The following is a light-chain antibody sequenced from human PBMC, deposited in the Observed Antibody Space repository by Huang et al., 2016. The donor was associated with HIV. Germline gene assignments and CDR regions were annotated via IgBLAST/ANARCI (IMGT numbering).Light chain of an antibody. Sequence: IQSTQSPSPLSASVGDRVTITCRASQGISSHLAWYQQKPGNAPRVLIYGASTLQSGVPSRFSGSGSGTHFTLTISSLQPEDFATYFCQQLDSYPRTFGGGTKVDI. CDR2: GAS. V-gene: IGKV1-9*01. CDR1: QGISSH. J-gene: IGKJ4*01. CDR3: QQLDSYPRT.